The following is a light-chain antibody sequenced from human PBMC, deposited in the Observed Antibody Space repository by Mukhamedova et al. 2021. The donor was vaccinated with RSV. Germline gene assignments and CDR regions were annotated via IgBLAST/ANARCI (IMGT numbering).Light chain of an antibody. Sequence: SVSTSLAWYQQKPGQAPRLLIYGASVRATGIADRFSGSGSGTDFTLTISRLEPEDFAVYYCQQYGSSPETFGQGTKVEIK. CDR2: GAS. J-gene: IGKJ1*01. V-gene: IGKV3-20*01. CDR3: QQYGSSPET. CDR1: SVSTS.